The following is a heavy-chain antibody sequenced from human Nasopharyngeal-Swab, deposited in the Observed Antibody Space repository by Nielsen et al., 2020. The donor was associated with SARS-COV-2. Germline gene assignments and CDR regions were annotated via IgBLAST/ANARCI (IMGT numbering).Heavy chain of an antibody. Sequence: GESLKISCVASGFMFSNYGMHWVRQAPGKGLEWVAILWSNGSFKYYGDSVKGRFTISRDNSKNTLYLQMNSLRAEDTALYYCVKGTYNNYWDYWGQGTLVTVSS. CDR2: LWSNGSFK. CDR1: GFMFSNYG. J-gene: IGHJ4*02. D-gene: IGHD5-24*01. V-gene: IGHV3-33*06. CDR3: VKGTYNNYWDY.